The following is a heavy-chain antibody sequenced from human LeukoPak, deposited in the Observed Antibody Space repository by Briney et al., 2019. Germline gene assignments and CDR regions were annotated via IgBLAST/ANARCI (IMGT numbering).Heavy chain of an antibody. Sequence: KSSETLSLTCTVSGDSISGYYWSWIRQPAGKGLEWIGRIYPSGSTNYNPSLKSRVTISVDTSKNQFSLKLSSVTAADTAVYYCARAWQWLVLGENWFDPWGQGTLVTVSS. J-gene: IGHJ5*02. V-gene: IGHV4-4*07. CDR2: IYPSGST. D-gene: IGHD6-19*01. CDR3: ARAWQWLVLGENWFDP. CDR1: GDSISGYY.